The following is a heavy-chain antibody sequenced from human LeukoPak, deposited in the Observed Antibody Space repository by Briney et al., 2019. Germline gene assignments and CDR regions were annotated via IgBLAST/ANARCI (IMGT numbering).Heavy chain of an antibody. Sequence: SETLSLTCTVSGGSTSSYYWSWIRQPPGKGLEWIGFIYYSGSTNYNPSLKSRVTISVDTSKNQSSLKLSSVTAADTAVYYCARRGSSTSTDYWGQGALVIVSS. V-gene: IGHV4-59*08. D-gene: IGHD2-2*01. CDR3: ARRGSSTSTDY. J-gene: IGHJ4*02. CDR2: IYYSGST. CDR1: GGSTSSYY.